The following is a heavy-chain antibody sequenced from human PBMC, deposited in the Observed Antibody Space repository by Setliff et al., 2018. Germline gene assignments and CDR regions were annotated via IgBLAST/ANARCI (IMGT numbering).Heavy chain of an antibody. CDR1: GFSYSNCW. CDR3: FGAGTCSF. D-gene: IGHD3-10*01. V-gene: IGHV3-7*01. J-gene: IGHJ4*02. CDR2: INPHASEK. Sequence: GSLRLSCTASGFSYSNCWVSWVRQAPGKGLEWLASINPHASEKYYVDSVKGRFTISRDNAKNSLSLQMNNLRNEDTAVYYCFGAGTCSFWGQGTLVTVSS.